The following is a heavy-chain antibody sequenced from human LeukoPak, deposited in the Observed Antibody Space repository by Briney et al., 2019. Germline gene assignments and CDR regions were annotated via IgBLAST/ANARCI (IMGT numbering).Heavy chain of an antibody. CDR1: GFTFSSYI. V-gene: IGHV3-64D*09. Sequence: GGSLGLSCSASGFTFSSYIMHWARQAPGKGLEYVSAITSNGDTTYYADSVKGRVTISRDNSKNTLYLQMSSLRAEDTAVYCCVKDDSYYYDSSGRDSWGQGTLVTVSS. D-gene: IGHD3-22*01. CDR2: ITSNGDTT. J-gene: IGHJ4*02. CDR3: VKDDSYYYDSSGRDS.